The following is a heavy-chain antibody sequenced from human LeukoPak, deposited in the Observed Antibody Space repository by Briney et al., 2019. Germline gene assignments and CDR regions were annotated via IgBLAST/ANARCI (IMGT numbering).Heavy chain of an antibody. V-gene: IGHV4-39*01. Sequence: SETLSLTCTVSDGSISSSSYYWGWIRQPPGKGLEWIGSIYYSGSTYYNPSLKSRVTISVDTSKNQFSLKLSSVTAADTAVYYCARSGSSGYYPQYYFDYWGQGTLVTVSS. J-gene: IGHJ4*02. CDR3: ARSGSSGYYPQYYFDY. D-gene: IGHD3-22*01. CDR2: IYYSGST. CDR1: DGSISSSSYY.